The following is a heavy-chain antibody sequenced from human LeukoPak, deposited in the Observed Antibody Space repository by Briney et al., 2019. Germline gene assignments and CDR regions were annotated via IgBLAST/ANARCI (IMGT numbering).Heavy chain of an antibody. CDR1: GFTFSSYA. V-gene: IGHV3-23*01. D-gene: IGHD3-10*01. CDR3: AKGDYYGSGSFFKNGMDV. Sequence: GGSLRLSCAASGFTFSSYAMSWVRQAPGKGLEWVSAVTASAGNTYYADSVKGRFTISRDNSKNTLYLQVTSLGAEDTAVYYCAKGDYYGSGSFFKNGMDVWGQGTTVTVSS. CDR2: VTASAGNT. J-gene: IGHJ6*02.